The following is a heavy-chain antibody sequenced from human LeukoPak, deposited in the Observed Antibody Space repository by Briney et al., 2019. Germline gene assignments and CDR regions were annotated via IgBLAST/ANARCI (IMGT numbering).Heavy chain of an antibody. CDR1: GFTFSDYA. Sequence: GGSLRLSCAASGFTFSDYAMSWVRQAPGKGLEWVSAISGSGDSTYYGDSVKGRFTISRDNSKNTLYLQMNSLRAEDTAVYYCAKTRPLDSSSWSHGDYWGQGTLVTVSS. D-gene: IGHD6-13*01. J-gene: IGHJ4*02. CDR2: ISGSGDST. V-gene: IGHV3-23*01. CDR3: AKTRPLDSSSWSHGDY.